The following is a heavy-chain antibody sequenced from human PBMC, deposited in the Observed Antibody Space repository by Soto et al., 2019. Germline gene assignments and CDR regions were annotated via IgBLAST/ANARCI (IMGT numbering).Heavy chain of an antibody. J-gene: IGHJ6*02. CDR3: ARDREYSGFYYGMDV. Sequence: GGSLRLSCEASGFTFSRNAMHWVRQAPGKGLEWVAVISFDGNNQYYTDSVKGRFTISRDNSKNTLDLQMNSLRREDTAVYYCARDREYSGFYYGMDVWGQGTTVTVSS. CDR1: GFTFSRNA. D-gene: IGHD5-12*01. CDR2: ISFDGNNQ. V-gene: IGHV3-30-3*01.